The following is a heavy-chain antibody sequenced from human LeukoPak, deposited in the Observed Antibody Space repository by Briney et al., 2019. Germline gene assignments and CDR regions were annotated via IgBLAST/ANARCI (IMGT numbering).Heavy chain of an antibody. CDR2: ISYDGSKE. D-gene: IGHD2-2*01. Sequence: GGSLRLSCAASGFTFSRYAMHWVRQAPGRGLEWVAVISYDGSKESYADSVKGRFTVSRDNSKNTLYLQMNSPRAEDTAVYYCAREGGYCSSTTCYFDSWGQGTLVTVSS. CDR3: AREGGYCSSTTCYFDS. CDR1: GFTFSRYA. V-gene: IGHV3-30-3*01. J-gene: IGHJ4*02.